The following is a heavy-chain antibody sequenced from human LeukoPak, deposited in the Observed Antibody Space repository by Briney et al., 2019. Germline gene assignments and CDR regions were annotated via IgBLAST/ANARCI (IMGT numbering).Heavy chain of an antibody. CDR1: GLTFSTSA. Sequence: GSLTLSCVASGLTFSTSAMSWVGQAPGRGLEWVSDISVSGGKTYYADSVKGRFTISRDNSQNTLYLYMNSLRADDTAVYYCGKEMTSMVTVEYWGQGTLVTVSS. J-gene: IGHJ4*02. CDR3: GKEMTSMVTVEY. D-gene: IGHD5-18*01. V-gene: IGHV3-23*01. CDR2: ISVSGGKT.